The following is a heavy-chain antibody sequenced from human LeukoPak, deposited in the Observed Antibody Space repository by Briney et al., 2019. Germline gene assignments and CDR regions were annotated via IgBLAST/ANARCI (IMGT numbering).Heavy chain of an antibody. CDR3: AKTSTTDGYRYFDY. CDR2: INPDGSEK. V-gene: IGHV3-7*02. D-gene: IGHD5-24*01. J-gene: IGHJ4*02. CDR1: GFTFSSFW. Sequence: PGGSLRLSCAASGFTFSSFWMNWVRQAPGKGLEWMANINPDGSEKHYVDSAEGRFTISRDNAKNSLDLQMSSLRAEDTAVYYCAKTSTTDGYRYFDYWGQGALVTVSS.